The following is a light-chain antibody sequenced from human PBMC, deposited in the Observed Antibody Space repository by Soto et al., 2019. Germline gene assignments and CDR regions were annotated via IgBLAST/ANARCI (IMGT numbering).Light chain of an antibody. CDR3: RQSYTAPFT. V-gene: IGKV1-39*01. CDR2: SAS. Sequence: DFQMTQSPSSLSASVGDTVCISCQASQSIGTSLNWYQQKPGKAPKLLIYSASTLQGGGPSRFSGSGSGTDFTLTISNLQPEDFATYYCRQSYTAPFTFGPGTKVDVK. CDR1: QSIGTS. J-gene: IGKJ3*01.